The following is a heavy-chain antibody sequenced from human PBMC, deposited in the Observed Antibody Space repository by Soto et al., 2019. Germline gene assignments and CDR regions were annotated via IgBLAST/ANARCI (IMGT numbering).Heavy chain of an antibody. CDR3: ARGGYDYYDSSGLYYFDY. CDR2: IIPIFGTA. Sequence: SVKVSCKASGGTFSSCAISWVRQAPGQGLEWMGGIIPIFGTANYAQKFQGRVTITADESTSTAYMELSSLRSGDTAVYYCARGGYDYYDSSGLYYFDYWGQGTLVTVSS. J-gene: IGHJ4*02. V-gene: IGHV1-69*13. D-gene: IGHD3-22*01. CDR1: GGTFSSCA.